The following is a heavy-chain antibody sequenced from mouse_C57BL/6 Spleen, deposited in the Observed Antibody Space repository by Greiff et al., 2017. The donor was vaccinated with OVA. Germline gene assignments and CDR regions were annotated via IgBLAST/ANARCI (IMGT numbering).Heavy chain of an antibody. D-gene: IGHD3-1*01. J-gene: IGHJ2*01. CDR1: GYSITSGYY. CDR2: ISYDGSN. Sequence: DVKLVESGPGLVKPSQSLSLTCSVTGYSITSGYYWNWIRQFPGNKLEWMGYISYDGSNNYNPSFKNRISITHDTSKNQFFLKLNSVTTEDTATSDCAKWKNLRAFDYWGQGTTLTVSS. CDR3: AKWKNLRAFDY. V-gene: IGHV3-6*01.